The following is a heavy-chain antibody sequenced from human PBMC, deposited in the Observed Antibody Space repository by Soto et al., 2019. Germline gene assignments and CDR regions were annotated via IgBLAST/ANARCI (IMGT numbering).Heavy chain of an antibody. CDR3: ARDRWFDP. Sequence: QVQLQESGPGLVKPSETLSLTCTVSGGSVSSGSHYWSWIRQPPGKGLEWIGYIYYSGSTNYNPSLNSRVTISADTSKNQFSLKLSSVTAADTAVYYCARDRWFDPWGQGTLVTVSS. V-gene: IGHV4-61*01. J-gene: IGHJ5*02. CDR2: IYYSGST. CDR1: GGSVSSGSHY.